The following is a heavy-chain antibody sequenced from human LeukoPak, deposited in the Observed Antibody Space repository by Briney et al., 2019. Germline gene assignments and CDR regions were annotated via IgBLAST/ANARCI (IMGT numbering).Heavy chain of an antibody. Sequence: GGSLRLSCAASGFTFSSYAMSWVRQAPGKGLEWVSAISGSGGSTYYADSVKGRFTISRDNSKSTLYLQVNSLRAEDTAVYYCAKARAITIFGVAKVDFDYWGQGTLVTVSS. J-gene: IGHJ4*02. CDR1: GFTFSSYA. D-gene: IGHD3-3*01. CDR3: AKARAITIFGVAKVDFDY. V-gene: IGHV3-23*01. CDR2: ISGSGGST.